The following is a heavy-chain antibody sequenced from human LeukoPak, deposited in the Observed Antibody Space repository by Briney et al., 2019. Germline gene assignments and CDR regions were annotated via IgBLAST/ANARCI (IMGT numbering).Heavy chain of an antibody. Sequence: KPSETLSLTCTASGGSISSYYWSWIRQPPGKGLEWIGYINYSGSTNYNPSLKSRVTMSVDTSKNQFSLKLSSVTAADTAMYYCAREGRQDHVYFDHWGQGSLVTVSS. CDR1: GGSISSYY. D-gene: IGHD1-14*01. CDR3: AREGRQDHVYFDH. J-gene: IGHJ4*02. V-gene: IGHV4-59*01. CDR2: INYSGST.